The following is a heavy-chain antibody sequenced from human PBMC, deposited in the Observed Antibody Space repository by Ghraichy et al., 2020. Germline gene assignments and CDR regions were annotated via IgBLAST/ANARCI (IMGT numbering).Heavy chain of an antibody. Sequence: ESLNISCTVSGGSISSYYWSWIRQPAGKGLEWIGRIYTSGSTNYNPSLKSRVTMSVDTSKNQFSLKLSSVTAADTAVYYCARDRREGSYYDFWSGYYNWFDPWGQGTLVTVSS. CDR1: GGSISSYY. V-gene: IGHV4-4*07. J-gene: IGHJ5*02. D-gene: IGHD3-3*01. CDR2: IYTSGST. CDR3: ARDRREGSYYDFWSGYYNWFDP.